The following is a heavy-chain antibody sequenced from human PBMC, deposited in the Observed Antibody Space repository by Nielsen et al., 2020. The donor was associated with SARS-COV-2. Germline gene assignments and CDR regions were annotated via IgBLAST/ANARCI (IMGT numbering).Heavy chain of an antibody. J-gene: IGHJ5*02. CDR3: AREAEQQLTENWFDP. D-gene: IGHD6-13*01. CDR2: INHSGST. V-gene: IGHV4-34*01. CDR1: GGSFSGYY. Sequence: SETLSFTCAVYGGSFSGYYWSWIRQPPGKGLEWIGEINHSGSTNYNPSLKSRVTISVDTSKNQFSLKLSSVTAADTAVYYCAREAEQQLTENWFDPWGQGTLVTVSS.